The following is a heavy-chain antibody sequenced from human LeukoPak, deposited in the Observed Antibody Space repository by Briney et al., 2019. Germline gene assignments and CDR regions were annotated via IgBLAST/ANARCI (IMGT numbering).Heavy chain of an antibody. CDR3: ARDRDCSGGSCYLDY. CDR2: IYTSGST. CDR1: GGSISSYY. J-gene: IGHJ4*02. D-gene: IGHD2-15*01. V-gene: IGHV4-4*07. Sequence: SETLSLTCTVSGGSISSYYWSWIRHPAGKGREWIGRIYTSGSTNYNPSLKSRVTMSVDTSKNQFSLKLSSVTAADTAVYYCARDRDCSGGSCYLDYWGQGTLVTLSS.